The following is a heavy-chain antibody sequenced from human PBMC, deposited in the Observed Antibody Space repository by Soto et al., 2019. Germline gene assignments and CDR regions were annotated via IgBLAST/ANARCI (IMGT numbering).Heavy chain of an antibody. Sequence: QLQLQESGSGLVKPSQTLSLTCAVSGGSISSGGDSWSWIRQPPGKGLEWIWYIYHSGSTYYTPSLKSRVTISVDRSKNQFALKLSSVTAADTAVYYCARGSGAGIADYWGQGTLVTVSS. D-gene: IGHD6-13*01. CDR1: GGSISSGGDS. CDR2: IYHSGST. V-gene: IGHV4-30-2*01. J-gene: IGHJ4*02. CDR3: ARGSGAGIADY.